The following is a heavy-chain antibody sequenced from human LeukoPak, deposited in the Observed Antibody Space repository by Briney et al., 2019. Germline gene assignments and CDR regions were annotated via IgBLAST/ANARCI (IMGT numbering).Heavy chain of an antibody. D-gene: IGHD5-18*01. V-gene: IGHV3-23*01. J-gene: IGHJ4*02. Sequence: PGGSLRLSCAASGFTFSNYAMSWVRQAPGKGLEWVSVISGSGGSTNFADSVKGRFTGSRDNSKNTLYLQMHSLRVEDTAVYYCAQGRLGYSYGAFDHWGQGTLVTVSS. CDR1: GFTFSNYA. CDR2: ISGSGGST. CDR3: AQGRLGYSYGAFDH.